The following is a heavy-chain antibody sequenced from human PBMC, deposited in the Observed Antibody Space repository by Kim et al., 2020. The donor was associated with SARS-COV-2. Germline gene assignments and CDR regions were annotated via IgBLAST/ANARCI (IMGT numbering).Heavy chain of an antibody. J-gene: IGHJ4*02. Sequence: AESAKGRLPISKDNTKNTLYLQMNGLSAEDTALYYCARRAVDSSGTYYFDYWGQGTLVTVSS. CDR3: ARRAVDSSGTYYFDY. V-gene: IGHV3-74*01. D-gene: IGHD3-22*01.